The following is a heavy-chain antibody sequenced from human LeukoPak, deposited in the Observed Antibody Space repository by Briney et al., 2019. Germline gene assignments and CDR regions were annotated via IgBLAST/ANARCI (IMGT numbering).Heavy chain of an antibody. CDR3: ARDRSRTGPFDY. Sequence: GASVKVSCKASGGTFSSYAISWVRQAPGQGLEWMGGIIPIFGTANYAQKFQGRVTITADESTSTAYMELSSLRSEDTAVYYCARDRSRTGPFDYWGQGTLVTVSS. CDR1: GGTFSSYA. V-gene: IGHV1-69*13. CDR2: IIPIFGTA. J-gene: IGHJ4*02.